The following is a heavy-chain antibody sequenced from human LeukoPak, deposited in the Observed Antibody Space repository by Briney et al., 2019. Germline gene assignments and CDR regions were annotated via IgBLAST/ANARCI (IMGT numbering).Heavy chain of an antibody. V-gene: IGHV1-8*01. CDR3: ARARQWLGRNWFDP. D-gene: IGHD6-19*01. Sequence: ASVKVSCKASGYTFTSYDINWVRQATGQGLEWMGWMNHNSGNTGYAQKFQGRVTMTRNTSISTAYMELSSLRSEDTAVYYCARARQWLGRNWFDPWGQGTLVTVSS. J-gene: IGHJ5*02. CDR1: GYTFTSYD. CDR2: MNHNSGNT.